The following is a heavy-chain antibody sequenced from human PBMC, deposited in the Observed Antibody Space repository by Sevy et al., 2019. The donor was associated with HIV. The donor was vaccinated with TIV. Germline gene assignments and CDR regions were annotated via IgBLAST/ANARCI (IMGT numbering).Heavy chain of an antibody. CDR3: ARDHYYTIDY. CDR2: IHSDGST. D-gene: IGHD3-3*01. Sequence: GGSLRLSCAASGFSFSTSWMHWVRQVPGKGLVWVSRIHSDGSTIYADSVKGRLTISRDNAKNTLYLQLNSLSSEDTAIYYCARDHYYTIDYWGQGTLVTVSS. V-gene: IGHV3-74*01. CDR1: GFSFSTSW. J-gene: IGHJ4*02.